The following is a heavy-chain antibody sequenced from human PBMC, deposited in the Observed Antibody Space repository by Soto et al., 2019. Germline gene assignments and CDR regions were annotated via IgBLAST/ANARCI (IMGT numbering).Heavy chain of an antibody. D-gene: IGHD2-21*02. J-gene: IGHJ4*02. Sequence: GGSLRLSCAASGFTFSNAWMSWVRQAPGKGLEWVGRIKSKTDGGTTDYAAPVKGRFTISRDDSKNTLYLQMNSLKTEDTAVYYCTTDGVVVVTASFDCWGQGTLVTVSS. CDR1: GFTFSNAW. V-gene: IGHV3-15*01. CDR2: IKSKTDGGTT. CDR3: TTDGVVVVTASFDC.